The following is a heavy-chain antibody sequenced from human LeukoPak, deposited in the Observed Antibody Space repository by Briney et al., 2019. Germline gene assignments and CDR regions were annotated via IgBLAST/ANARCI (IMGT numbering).Heavy chain of an antibody. CDR1: GGSISSSSYY. CDR3: ARRVYSNGWSYYFDY. V-gene: IGHV4-39*07. D-gene: IGHD6-13*01. CDR2: IYYSGST. J-gene: IGHJ4*02. Sequence: SETLSLTCTVSGGSISSSSYYWGWIRQPPGKGLEWIGSIYYSGSTYYNPSLKSRVTISVDTSKNQFSLKLSSVTAADTAVYYCARRVYSNGWSYYFDYWGQGTLVTVSS.